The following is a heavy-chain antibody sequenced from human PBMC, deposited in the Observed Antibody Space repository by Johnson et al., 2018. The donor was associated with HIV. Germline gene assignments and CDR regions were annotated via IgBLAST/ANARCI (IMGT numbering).Heavy chain of an antibody. CDR2: IKQDGSEN. Sequence: VQLVESGGGVVQPGRSLRLSCAASGFTFSSYWMSWVRQAPGKGLEWVANIKQDGSENYYVDSVKGRFSISRDNAKNSLDLQMNSLRAEDTAVYYCARDTSGEGRAFDIWGQGTMVTVSS. J-gene: IGHJ3*02. CDR1: GFTFSSYW. CDR3: ARDTSGEGRAFDI. D-gene: IGHD3-10*01. V-gene: IGHV3-7*05.